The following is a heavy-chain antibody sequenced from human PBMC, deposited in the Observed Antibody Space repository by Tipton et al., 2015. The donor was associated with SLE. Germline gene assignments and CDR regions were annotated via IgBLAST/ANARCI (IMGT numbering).Heavy chain of an antibody. Sequence: SLRLSCAASGFTFSSHWMHWVRQAPGKGLVWVSRIKTDGSFASYADSVQGRFIISRDNAKNTLYLEMNSLRAEDTAVYYCARGFRGAFDIWGQGTMVTVSS. CDR3: ARGFRGAFDI. CDR1: GFTFSSHW. CDR2: IKTDGSFA. D-gene: IGHD3-10*01. J-gene: IGHJ3*02. V-gene: IGHV3-74*01.